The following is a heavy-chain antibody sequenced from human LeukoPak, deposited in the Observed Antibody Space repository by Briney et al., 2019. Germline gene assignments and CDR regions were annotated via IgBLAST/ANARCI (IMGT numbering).Heavy chain of an antibody. Sequence: SETLSLTCTVSGGSISSGGYYWSWIRQHPGKGLEWIGYIYYSGSTYYNPSLKSRVTISVDTSKNQFSLKLSSVTAADTAVYYCARDVIERESSSWYPITYWGQGTLVTVYS. CDR3: ARDVIERESSSWYPITY. CDR1: GGSISSGGYY. CDR2: IYYSGST. J-gene: IGHJ4*02. D-gene: IGHD6-13*01. V-gene: IGHV4-31*03.